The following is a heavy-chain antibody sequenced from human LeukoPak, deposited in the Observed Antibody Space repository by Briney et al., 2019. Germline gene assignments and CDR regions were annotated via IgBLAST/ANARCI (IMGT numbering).Heavy chain of an antibody. CDR2: IYYSGSI. CDR3: ARGGGVRYYDSTGYLWYFAY. J-gene: IGHJ4*02. CDR1: GGSISSHY. V-gene: IGHV4-59*11. Sequence: SETLSLTCTVSGGSISSHYWSWIRQPPGKGLEWIGYIYYSGSIKFNPSLKSRVTISVDTSKNQFSLKLSSATAAGTAVYYCARGGGVRYYDSTGYLWYFAYWGQGTLSPSPQ. D-gene: IGHD3-22*01.